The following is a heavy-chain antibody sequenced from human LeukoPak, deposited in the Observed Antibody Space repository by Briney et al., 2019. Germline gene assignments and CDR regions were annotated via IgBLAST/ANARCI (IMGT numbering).Heavy chain of an antibody. Sequence: GGSLRLSCAASGFSLSSYDMNWVRQAPGKGLEYVSSINYNGVYIFSADSVKGRFTISRDNAKNSLYLEMHSLRVEDTAFYYCARIGPGRDGSNSFDQWGQGTLVIVSP. D-gene: IGHD5-24*01. CDR1: GFSLSSYD. J-gene: IGHJ4*02. V-gene: IGHV3-21*01. CDR3: ARIGPGRDGSNSFDQ. CDR2: INYNGVYI.